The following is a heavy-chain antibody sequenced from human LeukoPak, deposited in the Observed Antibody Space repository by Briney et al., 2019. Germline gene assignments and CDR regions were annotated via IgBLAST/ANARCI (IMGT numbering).Heavy chain of an antibody. Sequence: PGGSLRLSCAASGFTFSSYAMSWVRQAPGKGLEWVSAISGSGGSTYYADSVKGRFTISRDNSKNTLYLQMNSLRAEDTAVYYCARTVGDYDILTGYYTPGYFDYWGQGTLVTVSS. J-gene: IGHJ4*02. D-gene: IGHD3-9*01. V-gene: IGHV3-23*01. CDR2: ISGSGGST. CDR3: ARTVGDYDILTGYYTPGYFDY. CDR1: GFTFSSYA.